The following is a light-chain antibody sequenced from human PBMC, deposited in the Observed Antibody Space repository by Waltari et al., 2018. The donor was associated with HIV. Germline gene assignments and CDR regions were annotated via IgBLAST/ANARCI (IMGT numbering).Light chain of an antibody. CDR1: YSVAGN. CDR2: DAS. CDR3: QQYNHWPRT. V-gene: IGKV3-15*01. J-gene: IGKJ1*01. Sequence: EIVMTQSPATLVVSLGEKATLSCKASYSVAGNLHWYQQKPGQAPRLLIHDASTRAAGIPARFSGSGSGTEFSLSISSLQSEDSAIYYCQQYNHWPRTFGQGTKVEIK.